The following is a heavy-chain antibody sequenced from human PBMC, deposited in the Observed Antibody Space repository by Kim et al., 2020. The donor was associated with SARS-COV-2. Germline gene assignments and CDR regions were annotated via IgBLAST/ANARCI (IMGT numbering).Heavy chain of an antibody. Sequence: YNPSLKSRVTISVDKSKNQFSLKLSSVTAADTAVYYCARSKVGATPLGSNWGQGTLVTVSS. V-gene: IGHV4-4*02. J-gene: IGHJ4*02. D-gene: IGHD1-26*01. CDR3: ARSKVGATPLGSN.